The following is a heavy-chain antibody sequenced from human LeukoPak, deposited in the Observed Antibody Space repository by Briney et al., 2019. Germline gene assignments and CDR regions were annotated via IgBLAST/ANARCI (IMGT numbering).Heavy chain of an antibody. J-gene: IGHJ3*02. Sequence: GASVKVSCKASGYTFTGYYMHWVRQAPGQGLEWMGWINPNSGGTNYAQKFQGRVTMTRDTSISTAYMELSRLRSDDTAVYYCARLVGAHEGDAFDIWGQGTMVTVSS. D-gene: IGHD1-26*01. CDR3: ARLVGAHEGDAFDI. CDR1: GYTFTGYY. CDR2: INPNSGGT. V-gene: IGHV1-2*02.